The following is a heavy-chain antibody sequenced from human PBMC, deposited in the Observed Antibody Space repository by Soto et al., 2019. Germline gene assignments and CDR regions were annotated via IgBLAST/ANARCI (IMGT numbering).Heavy chain of an antibody. CDR3: ARVSYYYDSSGYPLDY. V-gene: IGHV3-30-3*01. CDR1: GFTFSSYA. Sequence: GSLRLSCAASGFTFSSYAMHWVRQAPGKGLEWVAVISYDGSNKYYADSVKGRFTISRDNSKNTLYLQMNSLGAEDTAVYYCARVSYYYDSSGYPLDYWGQGTLVTVSS. J-gene: IGHJ4*02. D-gene: IGHD3-22*01. CDR2: ISYDGSNK.